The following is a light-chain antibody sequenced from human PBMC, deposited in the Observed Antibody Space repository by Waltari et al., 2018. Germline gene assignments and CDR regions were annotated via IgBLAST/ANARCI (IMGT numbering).Light chain of an antibody. CDR3: GTWDSSLSGAV. CDR2: ESS. CDR1: SSNIGNNY. V-gene: IGLV1-51*02. Sequence: QSVLTQPPSVSAAPGQRVTISCSGGSSNIGNNYVSWYRQFPGTPPKLLIYESSGRPSGIPARFPGSNSGTSATLDITGLQAGDEADYYCGTWDSSLSGAVFGGGTHLTVL. J-gene: IGLJ7*01.